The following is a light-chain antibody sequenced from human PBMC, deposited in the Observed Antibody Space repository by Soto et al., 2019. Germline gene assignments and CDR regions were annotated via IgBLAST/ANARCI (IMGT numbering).Light chain of an antibody. CDR2: YDS. CDR3: QVWDSSSDHPV. Sequence: SYELTQPPSVSGAPGKTVRITCGGNNIGSKSVHWYQQKPRQAPVLVIYYDSDRPSGIPERFSGSNSGNTATLTISRVEAGDEADYYCQVWDSSSDHPVFGGGTKLTVL. J-gene: IGLJ3*02. CDR1: NIGSKS. V-gene: IGLV3-21*04.